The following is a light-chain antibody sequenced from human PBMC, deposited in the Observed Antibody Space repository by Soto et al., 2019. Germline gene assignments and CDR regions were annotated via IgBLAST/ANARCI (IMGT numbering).Light chain of an antibody. J-gene: IGLJ1*01. V-gene: IGLV2-23*01. CDR1: SSDVGDYNL. CDR2: EGT. Sequence: QSVLTHLASGSGSPGQSITICCTGTSSDVGDYNLVSWYQQHPGKDPKLMVYEGTKRPSGESNRFSGSRSGTTASLTISGLQAEDEADYYCCSYVGSRTYVFGTGTKVTV. CDR3: CSYVGSRTYV.